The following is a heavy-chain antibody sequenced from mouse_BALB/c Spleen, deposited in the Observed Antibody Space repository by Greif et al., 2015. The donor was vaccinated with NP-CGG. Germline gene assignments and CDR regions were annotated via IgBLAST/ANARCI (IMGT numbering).Heavy chain of an antibody. CDR3: AREGYYGNYDWFAY. CDR2: INPYNGDT. V-gene: IGHV1-20*02. Sequence: VQLQQSGPELVKPGASVKISCKASGYSFTGYFMNWVMQSHGKSLEWIGRINPYNGDTFYNQKFKGKATLTVDKSSSTAHMELRSLASEDSAVYYCAREGYYGNYDWFAYWGQGTLVTVSA. D-gene: IGHD2-1*01. CDR1: GYSFTGYF. J-gene: IGHJ3*01.